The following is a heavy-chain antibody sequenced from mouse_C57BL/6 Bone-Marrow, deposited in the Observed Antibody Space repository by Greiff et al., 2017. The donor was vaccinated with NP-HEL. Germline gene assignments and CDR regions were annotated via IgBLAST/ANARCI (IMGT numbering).Heavy chain of an antibody. Sequence: EVKVVESGGGLVQPGGSLKLSCAASGFTFSDYYMYWVRQTPEKRLEWVAYISNGGGSTYYPDTVKGRFTISRDNAKNTLYLQMSRLKSEDTAMYYCARPPDYYGSSFYAMDYWGQGTSVTVSS. CDR2: ISNGGGST. CDR3: ARPPDYYGSSFYAMDY. D-gene: IGHD1-1*01. CDR1: GFTFSDYY. V-gene: IGHV5-12*01. J-gene: IGHJ4*01.